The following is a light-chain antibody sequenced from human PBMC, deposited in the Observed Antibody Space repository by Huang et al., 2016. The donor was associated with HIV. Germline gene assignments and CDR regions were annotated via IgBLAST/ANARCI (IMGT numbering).Light chain of an antibody. V-gene: IGKV1-8*01. J-gene: IGKJ1*01. Sequence: AIRITQSPSSLSASTGDRVTITCRASQGISSYLAWYQQEPVRAPRRLIYAASTLQSWVPSRFSGSGSGADFTLTISGLQSEDFATYYCQQYYTYPRTFGQGTKLEIK. CDR1: QGISSY. CDR2: AAS. CDR3: QQYYTYPRT.